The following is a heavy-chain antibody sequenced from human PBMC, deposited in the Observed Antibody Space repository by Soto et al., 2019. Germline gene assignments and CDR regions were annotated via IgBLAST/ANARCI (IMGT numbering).Heavy chain of an antibody. CDR1: GGSISSYY. D-gene: IGHD3-10*01. V-gene: IGHV4-59*01. Sequence: SETLSLTCTVSGGSISSYYWSWIRQPPGKGLEWIGYIYYSGSTNYNPSLKSRVTISVDTSKNQFSLKLSSVTAADTAVYYCARVSEFSYYYGSGGSPAWFDPWGQGTLVTVSS. CDR2: IYYSGST. J-gene: IGHJ5*02. CDR3: ARVSEFSYYYGSGGSPAWFDP.